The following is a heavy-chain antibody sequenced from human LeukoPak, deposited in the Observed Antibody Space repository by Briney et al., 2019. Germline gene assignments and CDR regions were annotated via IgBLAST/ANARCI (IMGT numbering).Heavy chain of an antibody. J-gene: IGHJ6*03. CDR3: AKDSHDFWSGYYYYYMDV. CDR1: GFTFDDYA. V-gene: IGHV3-43D*03. CDR2: ISWDGGST. Sequence: SGGSLRLSCAASGFTFDDYAMHWVRQAPGKGLEWVSLISWDGGSTYYADSVKGRFTISRDNSKNSLYLQMNSLRAEDTALYYCAKDSHDFWSGYYYYYMDVWGKGTTVTVSS. D-gene: IGHD3-3*01.